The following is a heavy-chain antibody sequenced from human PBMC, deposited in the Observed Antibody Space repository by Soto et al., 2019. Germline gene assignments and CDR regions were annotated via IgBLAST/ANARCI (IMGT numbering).Heavy chain of an antibody. J-gene: IGHJ5*01. CDR3: ARAPDSNSYEF. Sequence: QLQMQESGPGLVKPSQTLFLTCTVSGGAISSGGYYWTWILQHPGKGLECIGYIYYSGSTYYNPSLTSRVTISVDTSKKQSSPKLSSVTAADTAVYYCARAPDSNSYEFWGQGTLVTVSS. V-gene: IGHV4-31*03. CDR1: GGAISSGGYY. CDR2: IYYSGST.